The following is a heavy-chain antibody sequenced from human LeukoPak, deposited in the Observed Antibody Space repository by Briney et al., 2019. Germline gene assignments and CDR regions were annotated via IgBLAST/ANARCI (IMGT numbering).Heavy chain of an antibody. D-gene: IGHD6-6*01. CDR2: IYSGGST. CDR3: ARGGGSIAARP. V-gene: IGHV3-53*01. J-gene: IGHJ4*02. CDR1: GFTFSSYA. Sequence: GGSLRLSCAASGFTFSSYAMSWVRQAPGKGLEWVSVIYSGGSTYYADSVKGRFTISRDNSKNTLYLQMNSLRAEDTAVYYCARGGGSIAARPWGQGTLVTVSS.